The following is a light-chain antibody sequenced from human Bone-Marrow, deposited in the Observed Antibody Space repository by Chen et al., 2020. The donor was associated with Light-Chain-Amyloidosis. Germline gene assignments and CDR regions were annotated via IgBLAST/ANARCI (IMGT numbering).Light chain of an antibody. CDR1: TIGSTS. J-gene: IGLJ3*02. CDR2: DDS. Sequence: SYVLTQPSSVSVAPGQTATIACGGNTIGSTSVHRYQQTPRQAPLLVVYDDSDRPSGIPERLSGSNSGNTATLTISRVEAGDEADYYCQVWDRSSDRPVFGGGTKLTVL. CDR3: QVWDRSSDRPV. V-gene: IGLV3-21*02.